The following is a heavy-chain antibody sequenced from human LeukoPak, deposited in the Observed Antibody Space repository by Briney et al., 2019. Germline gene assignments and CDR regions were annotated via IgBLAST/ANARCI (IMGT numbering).Heavy chain of an antibody. CDR1: GLTFSSYE. Sequence: PGGSLRLSCAASGLTFSSYEMNWVRQAPGKVLEWVSYISSSGSSIYYADYVKGRFTISRDNAKKSLYLQMHSLRAEDTAVYYCARDSHKFDSSGYYPDAFDIWGQGTMVTVSS. CDR2: ISSSGSSI. V-gene: IGHV3-48*03. J-gene: IGHJ3*02. D-gene: IGHD3-22*01. CDR3: ARDSHKFDSSGYYPDAFDI.